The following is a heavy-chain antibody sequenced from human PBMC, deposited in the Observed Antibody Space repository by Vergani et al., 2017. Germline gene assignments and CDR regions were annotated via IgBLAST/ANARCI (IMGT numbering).Heavy chain of an antibody. CDR1: GYTFTSYY. J-gene: IGHJ6*02. CDR3: ARGDRIAAAGTGGYYYYYGMDV. CDR2: INPSGGST. D-gene: IGHD6-13*01. V-gene: IGHV1-46*03. Sequence: QVQLVQSGAEVKKPGASVKVSCKASGYTFTSYYMHWVRQAPGQGLEWMGIINPSGGSTSYAQKFQGRVTMTRDTSTSTVYMELSSLRSEDTAVYYCARGDRIAAAGTGGYYYYYGMDVWGLGTTVTVSS.